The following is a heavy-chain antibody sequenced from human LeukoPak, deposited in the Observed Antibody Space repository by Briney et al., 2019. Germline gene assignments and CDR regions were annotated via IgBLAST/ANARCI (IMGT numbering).Heavy chain of an antibody. CDR3: ARDRGLWYFDL. Sequence: PSETLSPTCTVSGGSIRSYYWNWIRQPPGKGLEWIGYIYYSGSTNYNPSLKCRVTISVDTSKNQFSLKLTSVTAADTAVYYCARDRGLWYFDLWGRGTLVTVSS. CDR2: IYYSGST. V-gene: IGHV4-59*01. J-gene: IGHJ2*01. CDR1: GGSIRSYY.